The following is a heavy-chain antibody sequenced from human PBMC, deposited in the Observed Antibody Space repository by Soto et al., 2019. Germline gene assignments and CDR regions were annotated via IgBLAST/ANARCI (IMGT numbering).Heavy chain of an antibody. D-gene: IGHD2-15*01. CDR1: GFTFSSYA. CDR3: AKVSVPLPSCSGGSCHGHFDY. Sequence: EVQLLESGGGLVQPGGSLRLSCAASGFTFSSYAMSWVRQAPGKGLEWVSAISGSGGSTYYADPVKGRFTISSDNSKYTLYLHMNSLRAEATAVSYCAKVSVPLPSCSGGSCHGHFDYWGQGTLVTVSS. CDR2: ISGSGGST. J-gene: IGHJ4*02. V-gene: IGHV3-23*01.